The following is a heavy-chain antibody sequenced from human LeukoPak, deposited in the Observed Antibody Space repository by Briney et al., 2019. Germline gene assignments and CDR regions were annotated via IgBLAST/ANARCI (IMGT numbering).Heavy chain of an antibody. V-gene: IGHV4-39*01. J-gene: IGHJ4*02. Sequence: SETLSLTCTVSGGSISSSSYYWGWIRQPPGKGLEWIGSIYYSGSTYYNPSLKSRVTISVDTSKNQFSLKLSSVTAADTAVYYCARAVKGYCSTTSCSIDYWGQGILVTVSS. CDR2: IYYSGST. CDR3: ARAVKGYCSTTSCSIDY. D-gene: IGHD2-2*01. CDR1: GGSISSSSYY.